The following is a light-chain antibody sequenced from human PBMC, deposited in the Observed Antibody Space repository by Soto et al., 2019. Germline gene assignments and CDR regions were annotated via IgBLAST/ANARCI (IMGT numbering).Light chain of an antibody. J-gene: IGLJ2*01. CDR2: SNT. V-gene: IGLV1-44*01. CDR3: AAWDDSLNGVV. Sequence: VLTQPPSASGTPGQTIAISCSGGSSNIGSHTVNWYQQLPGTAPRLLIYSNTQRPSGVPDRFSGSKSGTSASLAISGLHSEYEGDYYCAAWDDSLNGVVFGGGTKLTVL. CDR1: SSNIGSHT.